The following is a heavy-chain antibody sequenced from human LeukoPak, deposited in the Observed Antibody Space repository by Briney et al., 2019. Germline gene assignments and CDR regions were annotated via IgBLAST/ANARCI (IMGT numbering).Heavy chain of an antibody. Sequence: GGSLRLSCAASGFTFSSYAMHWVRQAPGKGLEWVAVISYDGSNKYYADSVKGRFTISRDNSKNTLYLQMNSLRAEDTAVYYCASGHNEYSSSSAYYWGQGTLVTVSS. CDR1: GFTFSSYA. CDR2: ISYDGSNK. V-gene: IGHV3-30-3*01. D-gene: IGHD6-6*01. CDR3: ASGHNEYSSSSAYY. J-gene: IGHJ4*02.